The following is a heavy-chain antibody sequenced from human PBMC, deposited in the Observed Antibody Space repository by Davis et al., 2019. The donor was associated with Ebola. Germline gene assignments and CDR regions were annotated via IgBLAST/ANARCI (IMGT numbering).Heavy chain of an antibody. J-gene: IGHJ4*02. CDR1: GGSFSGYY. CDR3: ACRIGSIAAAGTGFDY. V-gene: IGHV4-34*01. CDR2: INHSGST. Sequence: SETLSLTCAVYGGSFSGYYWSWIRQPPGKGLEWIGEINHSGSTNYNPSLKSRVTISVDTSKNQFSLKLSSVTAADTAVYYCACRIGSIAAAGTGFDYWGQGTLVTVSS. D-gene: IGHD6-13*01.